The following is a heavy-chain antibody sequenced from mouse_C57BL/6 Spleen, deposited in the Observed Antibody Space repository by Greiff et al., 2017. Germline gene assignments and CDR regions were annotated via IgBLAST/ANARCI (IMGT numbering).Heavy chain of an antibody. V-gene: IGHV10-1*01. CDR1: GFSFNTYA. J-gene: IGHJ2*01. CDR3: VRHELGYLDY. CDR2: IRSKSNNYAT. Sequence: EVKLVESGGGLVQPKGSLKLSCAASGFSFNTYAMNWVRQAPGKGLEWVARIRSKSNNYATYYADSVKDRFTISRDDSESMLYLQMNNLKTEDTAMYYCVRHELGYLDYWGQGTTLTVSS. D-gene: IGHD4-1*01.